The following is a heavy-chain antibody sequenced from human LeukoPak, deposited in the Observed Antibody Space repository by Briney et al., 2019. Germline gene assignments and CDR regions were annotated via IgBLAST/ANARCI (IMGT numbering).Heavy chain of an antibody. CDR1: GFTFSRG. Sequence: GGSLRLSCVASGFTFSRGLSWVRQTPANGLEGVSSISTETDSTYYAVSVKGRFTISRDNSKNTLYLQMNSLRGEDTAVYYCAKSPGGWFHDHWGQGTLVTVSS. J-gene: IGHJ4*02. CDR2: ISTETDST. CDR3: AKSPGGWFHDH. D-gene: IGHD6-19*01. V-gene: IGHV3-23*05.